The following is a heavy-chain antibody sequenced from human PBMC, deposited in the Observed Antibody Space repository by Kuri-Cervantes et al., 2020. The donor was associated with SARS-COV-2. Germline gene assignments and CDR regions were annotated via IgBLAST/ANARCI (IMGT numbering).Heavy chain of an antibody. D-gene: IGHD4-17*01. CDR2: IRSKAYGGTT. J-gene: IGHJ4*02. Sequence: GGSLRPSCTAFGFTFGDYAMSWFRRAPGKGLDGVGFIRSKAYGGTTEYAASVKGRFTISRDDSKSIAYLQMNSLKTEDTAVYYCTRSDLHTVSRDYWGQGTLVTVSS. V-gene: IGHV3-49*03. CDR1: GFTFGDYA. CDR3: TRSDLHTVSRDY.